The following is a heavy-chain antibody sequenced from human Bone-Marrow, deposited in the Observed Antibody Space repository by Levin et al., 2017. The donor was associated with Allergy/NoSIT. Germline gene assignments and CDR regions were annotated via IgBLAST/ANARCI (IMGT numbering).Heavy chain of an antibody. Sequence: SGGSLRLSCEMSGFNFNIYSMNWVRQAPGKGLEWVSSMSTGSRFIYYADSMKGRVTISRDDAKSSLYLQMNNLGAEDTAVYYCARGGMAYYYMDVWGKGTTVIVSS. J-gene: IGHJ6*03. CDR2: MSTGSRFI. D-gene: IGHD6-13*01. CDR1: GFNFNIYS. V-gene: IGHV3-21*01. CDR3: ARGGMAYYYMDV.